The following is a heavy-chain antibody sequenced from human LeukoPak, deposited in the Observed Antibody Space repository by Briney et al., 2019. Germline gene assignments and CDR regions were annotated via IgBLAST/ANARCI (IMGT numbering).Heavy chain of an antibody. V-gene: IGHV1-69*13. CDR1: XGTFSSYA. CDR3: AREPPYSNYYYMDV. D-gene: IGHD4-11*01. J-gene: IGHJ6*03. Sequence: SVXVXXKXSXGTFSSYAISXXRQAPXQGLXXXGGIIPIFGTANYAQKFQGRVTITADESTSTAYMELSSLRSEDTAVYYCAREPPYSNYYYMDVWGKGTTVIVSS. CDR2: IIPIFGTA.